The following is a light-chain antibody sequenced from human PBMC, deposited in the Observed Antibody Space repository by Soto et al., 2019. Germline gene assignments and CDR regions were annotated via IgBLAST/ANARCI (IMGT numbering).Light chain of an antibody. CDR1: QNIDKF. J-gene: IGKJ5*01. V-gene: IGKV1-33*01. CDR3: QQYDDLPIT. Sequence: DIQMTQSPSSLSASVGDRVTITCQASQNIDKFLNWYQQKPGKAPKLLIDDASNLQTGVPSRFSGGGSGTDFFFTISSLQPEHIATYYCQQYDDLPITFGQGTRLEIK. CDR2: DAS.